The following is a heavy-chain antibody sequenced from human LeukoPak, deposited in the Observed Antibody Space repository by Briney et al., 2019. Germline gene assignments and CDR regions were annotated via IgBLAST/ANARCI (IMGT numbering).Heavy chain of an antibody. CDR2: IWYDGSNK. CDR3: ARTPYSNYERDYGDKYYFDY. CDR1: GFTFSSYG. V-gene: IGHV3-33*01. D-gene: IGHD4-11*01. Sequence: GRSLRLSCAVSGFTFSSYGMHWVRQAPGKGLEWVAVIWYDGSNKYYADSVKGRFTISRDNSKNTLYLQMNSLRAEDTAVYYCARTPYSNYERDYGDKYYFDYWGQGTLVTVSS. J-gene: IGHJ4*02.